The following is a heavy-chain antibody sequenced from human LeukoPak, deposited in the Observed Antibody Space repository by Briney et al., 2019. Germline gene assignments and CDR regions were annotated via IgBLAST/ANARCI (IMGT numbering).Heavy chain of an antibody. CDR1: DGSISTYY. J-gene: IGHJ6*02. CDR2: IYYNGHT. CDR3: AXXXXXXXXXXXXXXYYYGMDV. V-gene: IGHV4-59*08. Sequence: SETLSLTCTVSDGSISTYYWSWIRQPPGKGLEWIGYIYYNGHTNYNPSLKSRVTILVDTSKNQFSLKLSSVTAADTAVYYCAXXXXXXXXXXXXXXYYYGMDVWGQGTTVTVSS.